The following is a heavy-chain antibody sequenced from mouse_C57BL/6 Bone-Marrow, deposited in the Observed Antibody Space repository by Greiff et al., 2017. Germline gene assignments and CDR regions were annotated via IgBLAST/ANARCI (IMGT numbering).Heavy chain of an antibody. CDR3: AGEGPITTVVAVYYAMDY. V-gene: IGHV5-4*01. J-gene: IGHJ4*01. D-gene: IGHD1-1*01. CDR2: ISDGGSYT. CDR1: GFTFSSYA. Sequence: EVKVVESGGGLVKPGGSLKLSCAASGFTFSSYAMSWVRQTPEKRLEWVATISDGGSYTYYPDNVKGRFTLSRDDAKNNLYLQMSHLKSEDTAMYYCAGEGPITTVVAVYYAMDYWGQGTSVTVSS.